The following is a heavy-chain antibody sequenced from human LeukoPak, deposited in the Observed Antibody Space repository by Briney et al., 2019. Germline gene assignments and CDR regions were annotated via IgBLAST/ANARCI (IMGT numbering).Heavy chain of an antibody. J-gene: IGHJ4*02. CDR2: IYHSGST. D-gene: IGHD3-9*01. Sequence: SSETLSLTCAVSGGSISSGGYSWSWIRQPPGKGLEWIGYIYHSGSTYYNPSLKSRVTISVDRSKNQFSLKLSSVTAADTAVYYWARAQHYYDILTGYTSWGQGTLVTVS. CDR1: GGSISSGGYS. CDR3: ARAQHYYDILTGYTS. V-gene: IGHV4-30-2*01.